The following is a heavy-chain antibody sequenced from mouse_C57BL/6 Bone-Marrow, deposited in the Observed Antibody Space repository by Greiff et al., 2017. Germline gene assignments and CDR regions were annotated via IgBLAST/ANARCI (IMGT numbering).Heavy chain of an antibody. Sequence: QVQLQQSGAELVMPGASVKLSCKASGYTFTSYWMHWVKQRPGQGLEWIGEIDPSDSYTNYNHKFKGKSTLTVDKSSSTAYMQLSSLTSEDSAVYYCARMRYYGSRGDFDVWGTGTTVTVSS. D-gene: IGHD1-1*01. CDR2: IDPSDSYT. CDR3: ARMRYYGSRGDFDV. J-gene: IGHJ1*03. V-gene: IGHV1-69*01. CDR1: GYTFTSYW.